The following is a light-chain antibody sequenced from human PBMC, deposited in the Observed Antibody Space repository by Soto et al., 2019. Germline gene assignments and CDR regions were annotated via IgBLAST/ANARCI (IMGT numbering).Light chain of an antibody. Sequence: QPASVSGSPGQSITISCTGTSSDVAYYNFVSWYQQHPGKAPQLLIYEVSSRPSGVSDRFSGSKSGNTASLTISGLQAEDEADYYCSSYTTSSTLVFGGGTKLTVL. CDR2: EVS. CDR1: SSDVAYYNF. J-gene: IGLJ2*01. CDR3: SSYTTSSTLV. V-gene: IGLV2-14*01.